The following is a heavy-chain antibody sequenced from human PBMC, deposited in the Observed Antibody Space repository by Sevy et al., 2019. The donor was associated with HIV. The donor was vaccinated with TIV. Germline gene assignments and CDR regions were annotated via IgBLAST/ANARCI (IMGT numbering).Heavy chain of an antibody. CDR2: ISSSSSYI. V-gene: IGHV3-21*01. D-gene: IGHD2-2*01. J-gene: IGHJ6*02. CDR1: GFTFSSYS. Sequence: GGSLRLSCAASGFTFSSYSMNWVRQAPGKGVEWVSSISSSSSYIYYAHSVKGRFTISRDNAKNSLYLQMNSLRAEDTAVYYCARDPVLEGSTISYYYYYGMDVWGQGTTVTVSS. CDR3: ARDPVLEGSTISYYYYYGMDV.